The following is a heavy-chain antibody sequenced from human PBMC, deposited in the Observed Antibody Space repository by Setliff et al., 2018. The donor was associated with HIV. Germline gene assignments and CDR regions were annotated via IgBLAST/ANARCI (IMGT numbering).Heavy chain of an antibody. V-gene: IGHV1-69*13. J-gene: IGHJ4*02. CDR1: GGTFSRHA. D-gene: IGHD1-1*01. CDR2: IIPIHGTP. Sequence: EASVKVSCKASGGTFSRHAINWVRQAPGQGLEWMGAIIPIHGTPNYAQKFQGRVTITADESTSTAYMELSSLKVEDTALYYCTTAGHGSLDFDYWGQGTRVTVSS. CDR3: TTAGHGSLDFDY.